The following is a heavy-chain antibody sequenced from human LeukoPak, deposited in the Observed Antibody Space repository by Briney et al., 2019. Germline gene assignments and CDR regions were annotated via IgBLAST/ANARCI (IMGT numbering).Heavy chain of an antibody. CDR1: GGSISSYY. Sequence: SETLSLTCTVSGGSISSYYWSWIRQPPGKGLEWIGYIYYSGSTYYNPSLKSRVTISVDTSRNQFSLKLSSVTAADTAVYYCARGVPIAAHPYYFDYWGQGTLVTVSS. V-gene: IGHV4-30-4*08. J-gene: IGHJ4*02. CDR2: IYYSGST. CDR3: ARGVPIAAHPYYFDY. D-gene: IGHD6-6*01.